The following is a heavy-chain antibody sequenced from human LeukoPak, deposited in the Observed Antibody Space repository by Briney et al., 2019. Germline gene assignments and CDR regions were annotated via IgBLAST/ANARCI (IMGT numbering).Heavy chain of an antibody. V-gene: IGHV4-39*07. D-gene: IGHD3-10*01. Sequence: SETLSLTCTVSGGSISSSTYYWSWIRQPPGKGLEWIGEINHSGSTNYNPSLKSRVTISVDTSKNQFSLKLSSVTAADTAVYYCARGITMVRGVNWFDPWGQGTLVTVSS. CDR2: INHSGST. CDR1: GGSISSSTYY. J-gene: IGHJ5*02. CDR3: ARGITMVRGVNWFDP.